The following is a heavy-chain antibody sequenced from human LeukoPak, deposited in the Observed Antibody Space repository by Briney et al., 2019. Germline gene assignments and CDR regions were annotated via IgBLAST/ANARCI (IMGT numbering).Heavy chain of an antibody. V-gene: IGHV1-46*01. D-gene: IGHD3-22*01. CDR2: INPSGGST. Sequence: ASVKVSCKVSGYTLTELSMHWVRQAPGKGLEWMGIINPSGGSTSYAQKFQGRVTMTRDTSTSTVYMELSSLRSEDTAVYYCARDGYDSSGYYYYYYYYYYMDVWGKGTTVTISS. CDR1: GYTLTELS. J-gene: IGHJ6*03. CDR3: ARDGYDSSGYYYYYYYYYYMDV.